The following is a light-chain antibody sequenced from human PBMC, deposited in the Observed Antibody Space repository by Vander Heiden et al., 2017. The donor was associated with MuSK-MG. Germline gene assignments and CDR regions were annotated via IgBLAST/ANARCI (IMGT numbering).Light chain of an antibody. CDR2: AAS. CDR3: QQYEATPLA. V-gene: IGKV1-NL1*01. J-gene: IGKJ5*01. CDR1: QDISNS. Sequence: DIQMTQSPSSLSASVGDRVTITCRASQDISNSLAWYQQKPGTAPKLLLYAASGLQSGVPARFSGSGSGTYFTLTISSLQPEDFATYYCQQYEATPLAFGQGTRLEIK.